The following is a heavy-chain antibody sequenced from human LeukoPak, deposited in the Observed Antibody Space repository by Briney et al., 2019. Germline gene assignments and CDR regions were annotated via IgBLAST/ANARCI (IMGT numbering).Heavy chain of an antibody. V-gene: IGHV3-7*01. Sequence: GGSLRLSCAASGFTFSSYAMSWVRQAPGKGLEWVANINEDGGEKYYVDSVKGRFIISRDNAKNSLYLQMNYLRAEDMAVYYCARGRYIPGPWGQGTLVTVSS. CDR1: GFTFSSYA. CDR2: INEDGGEK. J-gene: IGHJ5*02. CDR3: ARGRYIPGP. D-gene: IGHD1-1*01.